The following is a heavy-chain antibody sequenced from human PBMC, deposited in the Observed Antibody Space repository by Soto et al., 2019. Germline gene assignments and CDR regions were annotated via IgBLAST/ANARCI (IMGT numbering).Heavy chain of an antibody. D-gene: IGHD1-26*01. CDR1: GFTFSNAW. Sequence: PGGSLRLSCAASGFTFSNAWMNWVRQAPGKGLEWVGRIKSKTDGGTTDYAAPVKGRFTISRDDSKNTLYLQMNSLKTEDTAVYYCTTATSGSYYDYYYYGMDVWGQGTTVTVSS. CDR2: IKSKTDGGTT. J-gene: IGHJ6*02. V-gene: IGHV3-15*07. CDR3: TTATSGSYYDYYYYGMDV.